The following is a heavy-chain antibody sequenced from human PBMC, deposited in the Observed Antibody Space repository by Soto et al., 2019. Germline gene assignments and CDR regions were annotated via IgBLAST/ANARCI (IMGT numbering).Heavy chain of an antibody. J-gene: IGHJ5*02. Sequence: GGSLRLSCAASGFTFSSYSMNWVRQAPGKGLEWVSSISSSSSYIYYADSVKGRFTISRDNAKNSLYLQMNSLRAEDTAVYYCARDQGSAQGSSSWYVGFDPWGQGTLVTVSS. V-gene: IGHV3-21*01. CDR3: ARDQGSAQGSSSWYVGFDP. CDR1: GFTFSSYS. CDR2: ISSSSSYI. D-gene: IGHD6-13*01.